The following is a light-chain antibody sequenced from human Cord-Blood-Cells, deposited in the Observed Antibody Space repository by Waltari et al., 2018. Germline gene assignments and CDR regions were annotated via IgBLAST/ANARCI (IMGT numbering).Light chain of an antibody. Sequence: QSALTQPASVSGSPGQSITISCTGTSSDVGSYNLVSWYQQNPGKAPKIMIYEVSKRPSGMSNRVSVSKSGNTASLTISGLQAEDEADYYCCSYAGSSTYVFGTGTKVTVL. CDR2: EVS. CDR3: CSYAGSSTYV. J-gene: IGLJ1*01. CDR1: SSDVGSYNL. V-gene: IGLV2-23*02.